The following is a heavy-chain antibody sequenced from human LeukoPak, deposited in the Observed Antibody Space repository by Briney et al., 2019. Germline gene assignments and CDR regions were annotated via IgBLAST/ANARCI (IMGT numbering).Heavy chain of an antibody. V-gene: IGHV3-21*01. J-gene: IGHJ4*02. CDR1: GFTFSSYS. Sequence: GGSLRLSCAGSGFTFSSYSMNWVRQAPGKGLEWVSSISSRSGYMYYADSVKGRFTISRDNAENSLYLHMNSLRAEDTAVYYCASGYSYGQFDYWGQGTLVTVSS. D-gene: IGHD5-18*01. CDR2: ISSRSGYM. CDR3: ASGYSYGQFDY.